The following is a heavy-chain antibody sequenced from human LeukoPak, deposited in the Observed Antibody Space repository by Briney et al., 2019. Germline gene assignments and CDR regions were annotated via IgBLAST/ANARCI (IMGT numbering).Heavy chain of an antibody. Sequence: GGSLRLSCTASGFTFGDYAMSWFRQAPGKGLEWVGFIRSKAYGGTTEYAVSVKGRFTISRDDSKSIAYLQMNSLKTEDTAVYYCTRTMVVTPTSEFDYWGQGTLVTVSS. CDR1: GFTFGDYA. CDR3: TRTMVVTPTSEFDY. D-gene: IGHD2-21*02. CDR2: IRSKAYGGTT. J-gene: IGHJ4*02. V-gene: IGHV3-49*03.